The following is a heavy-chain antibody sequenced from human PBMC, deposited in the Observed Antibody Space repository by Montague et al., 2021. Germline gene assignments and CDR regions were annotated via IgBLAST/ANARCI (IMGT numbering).Heavy chain of an antibody. D-gene: IGHD2-15*01. J-gene: IGHJ4*02. Sequence: CAISGDSVSSNRATWNWIRQSPSRRLEWLGRTYYRSKWYNDNAVSVKSRVTVIADTSKNQFSLHLTSVSPEDTALYFCARGGGGATATLFDSWGQGTLVTVSS. V-gene: IGHV6-1*01. CDR2: TYYRSKWYN. CDR3: ARGGGGATATLFDS. CDR1: GDSVSSNRAT.